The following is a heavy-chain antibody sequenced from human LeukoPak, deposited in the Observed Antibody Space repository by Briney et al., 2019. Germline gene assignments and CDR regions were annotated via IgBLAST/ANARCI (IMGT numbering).Heavy chain of an antibody. D-gene: IGHD3-3*01. V-gene: IGHV3-23*01. CDR1: GFTFSSYA. Sequence: GGSLRLSCAASGFTFSSYAMSWVRQAPGKGLEWVSAISGSGGSTYYADSVKGRFTISRDNSKNTLYLQMNSLRAEDTAVHYCASRPMIDFWGFVDYWGQGTLVTVSS. CDR3: ASRPMIDFWGFVDY. CDR2: ISGSGGST. J-gene: IGHJ4*02.